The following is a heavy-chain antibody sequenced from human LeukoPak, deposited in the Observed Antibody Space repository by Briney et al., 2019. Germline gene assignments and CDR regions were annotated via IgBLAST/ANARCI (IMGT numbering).Heavy chain of an antibody. V-gene: IGHV4-59*01. D-gene: IGHD5-18*01. CDR2: IYYSGST. Sequence: KPSETLSLTCTVCGGSISSYYWSWIRQPPGKGLEWIGYIYYSGSTNYNPSLKSRVTISVDTSKNQFSLKLSSVTAADTAVYYCAREDTAKDAFDIWGQGTMVTVSS. CDR1: GGSISSYY. J-gene: IGHJ3*02. CDR3: AREDTAKDAFDI.